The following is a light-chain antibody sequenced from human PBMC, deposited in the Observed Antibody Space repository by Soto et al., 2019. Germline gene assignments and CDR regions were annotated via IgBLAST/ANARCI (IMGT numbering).Light chain of an antibody. CDR3: QQSYSIFWT. V-gene: IGKV1-39*01. J-gene: IGKJ1*01. Sequence: DIQMTRSPSSLSASVGDRVTITCGASQSISTYLNWFQQKPGKAPNLLIYAASSLQSGVPSRFSGSGSGTDFTLTISSLQPEDFATYYCQQSYSIFWTFGQGTKVDI. CDR2: AAS. CDR1: QSISTY.